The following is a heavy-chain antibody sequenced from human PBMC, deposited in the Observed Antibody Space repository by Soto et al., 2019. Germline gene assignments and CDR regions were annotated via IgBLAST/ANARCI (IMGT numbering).Heavy chain of an antibody. V-gene: IGHV1-8*01. Sequence: ASVKVSCKASGYTFTSYDINWVRQATGQGLEWMGWMNPNSGNTGYAQKFQGRVTMTRNTSISTAYMELSGLGSEDTAVYYGAGMKQWLALGMDVWGQGTKVTVSS. J-gene: IGHJ6*02. CDR1: GYTFTSYD. D-gene: IGHD6-19*01. CDR3: AGMKQWLALGMDV. CDR2: MNPNSGNT.